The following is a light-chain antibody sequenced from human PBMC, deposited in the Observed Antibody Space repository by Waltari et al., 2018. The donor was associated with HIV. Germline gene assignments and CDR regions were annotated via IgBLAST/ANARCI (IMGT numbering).Light chain of an antibody. CDR2: GVS. Sequence: IVLTQSPGTLSLSPGERAILSCRASQSVRSSYLAWYQQKPGQAPRLLIYGVSSRATGIPDRFSGSGSGTEFILTISRLEPEDFAVYYCQQYDSPPRTFGQGTKVEIK. CDR1: QSVRSSY. J-gene: IGKJ1*01. V-gene: IGKV3-20*01. CDR3: QQYDSPPRT.